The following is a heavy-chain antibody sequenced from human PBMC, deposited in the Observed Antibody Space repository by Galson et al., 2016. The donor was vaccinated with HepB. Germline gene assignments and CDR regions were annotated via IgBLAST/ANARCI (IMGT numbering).Heavy chain of an antibody. D-gene: IGHD5-24*01. CDR3: ARAPLEMATIQRGYFDY. CDR1: GFTFSTYW. CDR2: INSDGSST. J-gene: IGHJ4*02. V-gene: IGHV3-74*01. Sequence: SLRLSCAASGFTFSTYWMHWVRQAPGKGLVWVSRINSDGSSTGFADSVKGRFTISRDNAKNTLYLQMNSLRAEDTAVYYCARAPLEMATIQRGYFDYWGQGTLVTASS.